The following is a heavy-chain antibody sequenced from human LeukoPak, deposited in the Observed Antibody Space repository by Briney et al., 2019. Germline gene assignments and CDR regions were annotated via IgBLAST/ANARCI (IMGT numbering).Heavy chain of an antibody. CDR2: IYYSGST. D-gene: IGHD3-10*01. Sequence: PSETLSLTCTVSGGSISSSSYYWGWIRQPPGEGLEWIGSIYYSGSTYYNPSLKGRVTISVDTSKNQFSLKLSSVTATDTAVYYCARRLSGFTVRGVMEGGHFDYWGQGTLVTVSS. CDR3: ARRLSGFTVRGVMEGGHFDY. V-gene: IGHV4-39*01. CDR1: GGSISSSSYY. J-gene: IGHJ4*02.